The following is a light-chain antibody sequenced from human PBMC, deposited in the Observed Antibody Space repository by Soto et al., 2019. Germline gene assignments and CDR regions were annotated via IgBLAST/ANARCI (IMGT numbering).Light chain of an antibody. CDR2: GAS. Sequence: EIVMTQSPAILSVSPGERATLSCRSSQSVSSNLAWYQQKPGQAPRLLIYGASTRATGIPARFSGSGSETEFTLTISSLQSEDFAVYYCQQYNNWRGTFGQGTKVEIK. CDR3: QQYNNWRGT. J-gene: IGKJ1*01. CDR1: QSVSSN. V-gene: IGKV3-15*01.